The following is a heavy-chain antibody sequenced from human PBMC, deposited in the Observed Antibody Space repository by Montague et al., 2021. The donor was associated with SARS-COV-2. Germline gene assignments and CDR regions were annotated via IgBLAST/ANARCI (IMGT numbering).Heavy chain of an antibody. Sequence: CAISGDSVSSKSVAWNWIRQSPSRGLELLGRTYYRSKWYSDYAEXFKXRLVITPDTSKNQVSLQLNSVIPEDTAVYFCASSGITLTGLDAFDIWGQGTMVTVSS. CDR3: ASSGITLTGLDAFDI. CDR2: TYYRSKWYS. D-gene: IGHD3-9*01. J-gene: IGHJ3*02. V-gene: IGHV6-1*01. CDR1: GDSVSSKSVA.